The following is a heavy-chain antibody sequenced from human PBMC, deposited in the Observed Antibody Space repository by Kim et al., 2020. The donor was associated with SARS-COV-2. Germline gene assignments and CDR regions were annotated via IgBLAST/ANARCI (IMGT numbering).Heavy chain of an antibody. CDR3: ARARRIRVQLERRINFGYDY. V-gene: IGHV4-34*01. CDR2: INHSGST. CDR1: GGSFSGYY. Sequence: SETLSLTCAVYGGSFSGYYWSWIRQPPGKGLEWIGEINHSGSTNYNPSLKSRVTISVDTSKNQFSLKLSSVTAADTAVYYCARARRIRVQLERRINFGYDYWGQGTLVTVSS. J-gene: IGHJ4*02. D-gene: IGHD1-1*01.